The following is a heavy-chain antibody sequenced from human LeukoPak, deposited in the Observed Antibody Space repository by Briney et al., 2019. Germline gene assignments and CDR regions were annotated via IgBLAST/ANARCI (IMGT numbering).Heavy chain of an antibody. V-gene: IGHV4-34*01. Sequence: SETLSLTFAVYGGSFSGYYWSWIRQPPGKGLEWIGEINHSGSTNYNPSLKSRVTISVDTSKNQFSLKLSSVTAADTAVYYCARGRGILWFGESTFGYWGQGTLVTVSS. J-gene: IGHJ4*02. CDR3: ARGRGILWFGESTFGY. CDR2: INHSGST. D-gene: IGHD3-10*01. CDR1: GGSFSGYY.